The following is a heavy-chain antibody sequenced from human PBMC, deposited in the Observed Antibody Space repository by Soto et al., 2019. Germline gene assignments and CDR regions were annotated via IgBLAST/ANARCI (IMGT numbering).Heavy chain of an antibody. V-gene: IGHV3-30-3*01. CDR3: ARGGDRFLEWTPYYYYGMDV. CDR2: ISYDGSNK. Sequence: QVQLVESGGGVVQPGRSLRLSCAASGFTFSSYAMHWVRQAPGKGLEWVAVISYDGSNKYYADSVKGRFTISRDNSKNTLYLQMNSLRAEDTAVYYCARGGDRFLEWTPYYYYGMDVWGQGTTVTVSS. D-gene: IGHD3-3*01. J-gene: IGHJ6*02. CDR1: GFTFSSYA.